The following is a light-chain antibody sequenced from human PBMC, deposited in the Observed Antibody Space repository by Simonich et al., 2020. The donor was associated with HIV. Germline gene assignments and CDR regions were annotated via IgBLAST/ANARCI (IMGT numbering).Light chain of an antibody. CDR2: AAS. V-gene: IGKV1-NL1*01. Sequence: IQLTQSPSFLSASVGDRVTITCRARQVISSYLAWYQQKPGKAPKLLIYAASRLESGVPSRFSGSGSGTDYTLTISSLQPEDFATYYCQQYYSTPPTFGQGTKVETK. CDR3: QQYYSTPPT. J-gene: IGKJ1*01. CDR1: QVISSY.